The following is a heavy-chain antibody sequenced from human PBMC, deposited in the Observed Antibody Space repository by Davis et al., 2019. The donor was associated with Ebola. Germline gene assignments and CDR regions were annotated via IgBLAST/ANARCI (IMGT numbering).Heavy chain of an antibody. Sequence: PGRSLRLSCAASGFTFSSYAMSWVRQAPGKGLEWVSAISGSGGSTYYADSVKGRFTISRDNSKNTLYLQMNSLRAEDTAVYYCAKELSHKRFLEWLPHSSSWYYFDYWGQGTLVTVSS. CDR2: ISGSGGST. V-gene: IGHV3-23*01. CDR3: AKELSHKRFLEWLPHSSSWYYFDY. D-gene: IGHD3-3*01. J-gene: IGHJ4*02. CDR1: GFTFSSYA.